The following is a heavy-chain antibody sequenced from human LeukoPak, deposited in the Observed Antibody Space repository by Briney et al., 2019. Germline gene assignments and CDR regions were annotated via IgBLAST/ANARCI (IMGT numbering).Heavy chain of an antibody. CDR3: AREDSEIRPYYYDSSGYSSLFDY. CDR1: GGSISSSSYY. CDR2: IYYSGST. Sequence: SETLSLTCTVSGGSISSSSYYWGWIRQPPGKGLEWIGSIYYSGSTYYNPSLKSRVTISVDTSKNQFSLKLSSVTAADTAVYYCAREDSEIRPYYYDSSGYSSLFDYWGQGTLVTVSS. D-gene: IGHD3-22*01. V-gene: IGHV4-39*02. J-gene: IGHJ4*02.